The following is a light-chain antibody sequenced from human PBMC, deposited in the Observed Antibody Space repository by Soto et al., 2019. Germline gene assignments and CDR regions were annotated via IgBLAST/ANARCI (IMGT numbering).Light chain of an antibody. V-gene: IGKV3-20*01. Sequence: EVVFTQSPGTLSLSTGERATLSCTASQSVSSSYLAWYQQKPGQAPRLLIYGASSRATGIPDRFSGSGSGTDFTLTISRLEPGDFAVYYCQQYGSSTLTFGGGTKV. CDR1: QSVSSSY. J-gene: IGKJ4*01. CDR3: QQYGSSTLT. CDR2: GAS.